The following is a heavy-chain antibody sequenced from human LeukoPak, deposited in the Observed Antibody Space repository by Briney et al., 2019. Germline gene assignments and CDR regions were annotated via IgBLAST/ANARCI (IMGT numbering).Heavy chain of an antibody. CDR3: ARNAVAGDFDY. D-gene: IGHD6-19*01. CDR1: GFTFSSYS. CDR2: ISSSSSYI. Sequence: GGSLRLSCAASGFTFSSYSMNWVRQAPGKGLEWVSSISSSSSYIYYADSVKGRFTISRDNAKNSLYLQMTSLRAEDTAVYYCARNAVAGDFDYWGPGTLVTVSS. J-gene: IGHJ4*02. V-gene: IGHV3-21*01.